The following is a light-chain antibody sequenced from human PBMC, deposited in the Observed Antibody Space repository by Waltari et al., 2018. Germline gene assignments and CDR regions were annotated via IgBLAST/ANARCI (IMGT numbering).Light chain of an antibody. CDR1: QSLFSTSNSKTY. Sequence: DIVMTQSPAFLAVSLGERATINCKSGQSLFSTSNSKTYISWYQQKPGQPPKLLIYWASTRGSGVPDRFSGSGSGTDFTLTISSLQAEDVAVYYCHHYYIPPLTFGQGTRLEIK. CDR2: WAS. V-gene: IGKV4-1*01. CDR3: HHYYIPPLT. J-gene: IGKJ5*01.